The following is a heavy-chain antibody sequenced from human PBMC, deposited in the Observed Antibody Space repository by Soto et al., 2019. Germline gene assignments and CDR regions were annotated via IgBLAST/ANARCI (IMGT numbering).Heavy chain of an antibody. CDR3: ARDRRVTTSGYYYMDV. V-gene: IGHV1-46*01. D-gene: IGHD4-17*01. CDR1: GYTFTNYY. Sequence: GASVKVSCKASGYTFTNYYIDWVRQAPGQGLEWMGIINPNGGSTTYVQKFQGWVTMTRDTSISTVYMELSRLRSDDTAVYYCARDRRVTTSGYYYMDVWGKGTTVTVSS. CDR2: INPNGGST. J-gene: IGHJ6*03.